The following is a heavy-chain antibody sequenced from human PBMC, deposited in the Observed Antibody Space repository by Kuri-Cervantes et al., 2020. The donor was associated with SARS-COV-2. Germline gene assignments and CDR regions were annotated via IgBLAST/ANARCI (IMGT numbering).Heavy chain of an antibody. V-gene: IGHV1-2*02. CDR2: INPNSGGT. J-gene: IGHJ5*02. CDR3: ARGPRITGTTGCWFDP. CDR1: GYTFTGYY. Sequence: ASVKVSCKASGYTFTGYYMHWVRQAPGQGLEWMGWINPNSGGTNYAQKFQGRVTMTRDTSISTAYMELSRLRSEDTAVYYCARGPRITGTTGCWFDPWGQGTLVTVSS. D-gene: IGHD1-7*01.